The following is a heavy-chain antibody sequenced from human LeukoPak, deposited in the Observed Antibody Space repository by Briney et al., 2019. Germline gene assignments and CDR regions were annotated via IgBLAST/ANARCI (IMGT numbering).Heavy chain of an antibody. CDR1: GFSFSSYG. CDR2: ISDDGSNK. J-gene: IGHJ4*02. V-gene: IGHV3-30*03. Sequence: GGSLRLSCAASGFSFSSYGMSWVRQAPGKGLEWVAGISDDGSNKNYADSIKGRFIISRDNSKNTLYLQMNSLRTEDTAVYYCARGEVPPHYFDSWGQGTLVTVSS. CDR3: ARGEVPPHYFDS.